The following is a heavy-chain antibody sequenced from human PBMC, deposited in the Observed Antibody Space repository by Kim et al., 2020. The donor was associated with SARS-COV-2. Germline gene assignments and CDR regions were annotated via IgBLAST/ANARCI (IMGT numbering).Heavy chain of an antibody. Sequence: SETLSLTCTVSGVFISSSTYHWGWIRQTPGKGLEWIGSVSFSGNTDYNPSLKSRVSVSVDTSKNQFSLKLISVTAADTAFYYCARGMPYYYGSGSYYIDSWGQGTLVSVSS. D-gene: IGHD3-10*01. CDR2: VSFSGNT. V-gene: IGHV4-39*01. CDR1: GVFISSSTYH. CDR3: ARGMPYYYGSGSYYIDS. J-gene: IGHJ4*02.